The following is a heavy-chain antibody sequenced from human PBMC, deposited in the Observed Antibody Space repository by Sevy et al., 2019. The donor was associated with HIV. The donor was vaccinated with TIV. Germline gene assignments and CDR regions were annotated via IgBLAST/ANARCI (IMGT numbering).Heavy chain of an antibody. J-gene: IGHJ4*02. V-gene: IGHV3-48*04. Sequence: GGSLRLSCAASGFTLSPYSMNWFRQSPGKGLEWLSYISGTGNTLYYTGSVKGRFTISRDNAKNSLYLQMNSLRVEDTAMYYCARVPLYSDSHINDYWGQGTLVTVSS. CDR2: ISGTGNTL. CDR3: ARVPLYSDSHINDY. CDR1: GFTLSPYS. D-gene: IGHD3-22*01.